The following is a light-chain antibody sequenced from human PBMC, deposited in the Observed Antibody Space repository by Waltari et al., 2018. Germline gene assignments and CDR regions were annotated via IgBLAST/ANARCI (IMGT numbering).Light chain of an antibody. J-gene: IGLJ1*01. CDR2: EVS. CDR1: SSDIGAYNF. Sequence: QSALTQPASVSGSPGQSITISCTGTSSDIGAYNFVSWYQQHPGKAPKPMLYEVSKRPSGVSTRFSASKSGNTASLTISGLQAEDEADYHCSSYTRSHTYVFGAGTKVTVL. CDR3: SSYTRSHTYV. V-gene: IGLV2-14*01.